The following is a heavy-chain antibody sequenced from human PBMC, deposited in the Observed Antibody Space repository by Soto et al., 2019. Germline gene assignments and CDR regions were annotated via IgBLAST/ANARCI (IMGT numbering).Heavy chain of an antibody. D-gene: IGHD2-2*01. CDR1: GGCISSGCSY. CDR3: ARDRIDFASRAAWFDP. J-gene: IGHJ5*02. V-gene: IGHV4-31*03. CDR2: IYYSGHT. Sequence: TLSLTCTVSGGCISSGCSYWSWIRQRPGKGLEWIGYIYYSGHTYYNPSLTSRVTISLDTSRNQFSLSLNSVTAADTAVYFCARDRIDFASRAAWFDPWGQGSLVTVSS.